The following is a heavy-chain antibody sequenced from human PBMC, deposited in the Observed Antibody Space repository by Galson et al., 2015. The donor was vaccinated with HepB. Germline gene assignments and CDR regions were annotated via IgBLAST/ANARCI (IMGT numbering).Heavy chain of an antibody. J-gene: IGHJ4*02. D-gene: IGHD3-22*01. CDR3: ASVGLDYYDSSGYFLLSY. Sequence: SLRLSCAASGFTFSSYSMSWVRQAPGKGLGWVSYISSSSSTIYYADSVKGRFTISRDNAKNSLYLQMNSLRAEDTAVYYCASVGLDYYDSSGYFLLSYWGQGTLVTVSS. V-gene: IGHV3-48*01. CDR2: ISSSSSTI. CDR1: GFTFSSYS.